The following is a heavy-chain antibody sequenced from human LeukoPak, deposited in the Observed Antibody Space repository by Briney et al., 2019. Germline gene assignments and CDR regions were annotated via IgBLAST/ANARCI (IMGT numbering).Heavy chain of an antibody. Sequence: GGSLRLSCAASGFTFSSYAMSWVRQAPGKGLEWVSAISGSGGSTYYADSVKGRFTISRDNSKNTLYLQMNSLRAEDTAVYYCAKDNIYPYSSSWYVDYWGQGTLVTVSS. CDR3: AKDNIYPYSSSWYVDY. J-gene: IGHJ4*02. D-gene: IGHD6-13*01. V-gene: IGHV3-23*01. CDR1: GFTFSSYA. CDR2: ISGSGGST.